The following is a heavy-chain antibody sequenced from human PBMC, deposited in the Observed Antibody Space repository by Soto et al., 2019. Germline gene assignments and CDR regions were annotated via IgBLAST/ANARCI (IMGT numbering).Heavy chain of an antibody. J-gene: IGHJ4*02. V-gene: IGHV3-30-3*01. Sequence: PGVSLRLSCAASGFTFASYAMHWVRQAPGKGLEWVAVISYDGSNKYYADSVKGRFTISRDNSKNTLYLQMNSLRAEDTAVYYCARDLGYSYGRKPNGVFDYWGQGTLVTVSS. CDR2: ISYDGSNK. CDR1: GFTFASYA. CDR3: ARDLGYSYGRKPNGVFDY. D-gene: IGHD5-18*01.